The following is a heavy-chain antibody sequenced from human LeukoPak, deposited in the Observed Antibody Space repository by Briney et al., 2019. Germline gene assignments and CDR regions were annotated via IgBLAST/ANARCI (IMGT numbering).Heavy chain of an antibody. Sequence: GSLRLSCAASGFTFSSYSMNWVRQPPGKGLEWIGSIYYSGSTYYNPSLKSRVTISVDTSKNQFSLKLSSVTAADTAVYYCARHEGVSGGRYYFDSWGQGTLVTVSS. CDR1: GFTFSSYS. CDR3: ARHEGVSGGRYYFDS. CDR2: IYYSGST. V-gene: IGHV4-38-2*01. J-gene: IGHJ4*02. D-gene: IGHD1-26*01.